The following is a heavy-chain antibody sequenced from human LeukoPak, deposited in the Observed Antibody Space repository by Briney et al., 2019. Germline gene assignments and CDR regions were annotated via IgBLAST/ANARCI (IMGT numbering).Heavy chain of an antibody. Sequence: GGSLRLSCVASGFSFSNYAVSWVRQTPGKGLEWVSVISDSGSNTYYADSVKGRFTISRDNSKNTLYLQINSLRAEDTALYHCAKERSLNGGYSDGYFDHWGQGTLVAVSS. V-gene: IGHV3-23*01. CDR2: ISDSGSNT. J-gene: IGHJ4*02. CDR1: GFSFSNYA. CDR3: AKERSLNGGYSDGYFDH. D-gene: IGHD4-23*01.